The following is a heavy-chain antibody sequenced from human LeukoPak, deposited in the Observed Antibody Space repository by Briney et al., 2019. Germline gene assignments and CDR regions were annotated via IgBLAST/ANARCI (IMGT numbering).Heavy chain of an antibody. CDR3: ARDVGEYCSSMNCYASDH. V-gene: IGHV1-2*02. CDR2: INPNSGGT. Sequence: AASVKVSCKASGYTFTGYYIHWVRQAPGHGLEWMGWINPNSGGTNYAQKSQGRVTMTRDTSISTFYMELSRLRSDDTAVYYCARDVGEYCSSMNCYASDHWGQGTLVTVSS. D-gene: IGHD2-2*01. CDR1: GYTFTGYY. J-gene: IGHJ4*02.